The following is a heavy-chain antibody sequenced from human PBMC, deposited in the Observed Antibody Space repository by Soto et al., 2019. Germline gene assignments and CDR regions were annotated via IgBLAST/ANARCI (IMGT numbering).Heavy chain of an antibody. J-gene: IGHJ4*02. D-gene: IGHD2-15*01. CDR1: GFAFDNAW. CDR3: TTGGGGAYPFDI. V-gene: IGHV3-15*07. CDR2: IKRDIDGGTI. Sequence: EVRLVESGGGLVKPGGSLRLSCAASGFAFDNAWMTWVRLAPGRGLGWVGRIKRDIDGGTIDYAAPVKGRFTVSRDDSRNTLYLQMDSLKSEDTAVYFCTTGGGGAYPFDIWGQGTQVTVSS.